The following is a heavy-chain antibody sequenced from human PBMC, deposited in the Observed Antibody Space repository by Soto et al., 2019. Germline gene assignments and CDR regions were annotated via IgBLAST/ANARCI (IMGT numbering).Heavy chain of an antibody. D-gene: IGHD2-21*02. CDR2: ISYDGSNK. V-gene: IGHV3-30*18. Sequence: GGSLRLSCAASGFTFSSYGMHWVRQAPGKGLEWVAVISYDGSNKYYADSVKGRFTISRDNSKNTLYLQMNSLRADDTAVYYCAKDRVVTAIRGYYYYSGMDVWGQGTTVTVSS. CDR3: AKDRVVTAIRGYYYYSGMDV. CDR1: GFTFSSYG. J-gene: IGHJ6*02.